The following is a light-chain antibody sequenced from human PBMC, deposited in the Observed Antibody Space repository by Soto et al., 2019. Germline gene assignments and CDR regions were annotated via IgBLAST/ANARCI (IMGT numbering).Light chain of an antibody. CDR2: GNS. J-gene: IGLJ3*02. CDR1: SSNIGAGYD. V-gene: IGLV1-40*01. CDR3: QSYDSSLSGL. Sequence: QSVLTQPPSVSGAPGQRVTISCTGSSSNIGAGYDVHWYQQLPGTAPKLLIYGNSNRPSGVPDRFSGSKSGTSASLAITGLLAEDEADYYCQSYDSSLSGLFGGGTTVTVL.